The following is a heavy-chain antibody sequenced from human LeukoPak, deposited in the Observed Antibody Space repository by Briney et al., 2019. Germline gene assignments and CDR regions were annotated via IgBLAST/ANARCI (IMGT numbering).Heavy chain of an antibody. J-gene: IGHJ4*02. CDR1: GGTFSSYA. CDR2: IIPIFGAA. V-gene: IGHV1-69*05. Sequence: SVKVSCKASGGTFSSYAISWVRQAPGQGLEWMGGIIPIFGAANYAQKFQGRVTITTDESTSTAYMELSSLRSEDTAVYYCARGGGCSSTSCYPWGQGTLVTVSS. D-gene: IGHD2-2*01. CDR3: ARGGGCSSTSCYP.